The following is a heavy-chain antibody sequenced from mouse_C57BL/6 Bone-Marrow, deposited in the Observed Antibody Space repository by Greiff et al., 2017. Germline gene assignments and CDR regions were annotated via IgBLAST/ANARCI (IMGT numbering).Heavy chain of an antibody. J-gene: IGHJ3*01. V-gene: IGHV7-3*01. CDR1: GFTFTDYY. CDR2: IRNKANGYTT. Sequence: DVMLVESGGGLVQPGGSLSLSCAASGFTFTDYYMSWVRQPPGKALEWLGFIRNKANGYTTAYSASVKGRFTISRDNSQSIHYLQMNALRAEDSATYYCARCDCYGSSFGFAYWGQGTLVTVSA. D-gene: IGHD1-1*01. CDR3: ARCDCYGSSFGFAY.